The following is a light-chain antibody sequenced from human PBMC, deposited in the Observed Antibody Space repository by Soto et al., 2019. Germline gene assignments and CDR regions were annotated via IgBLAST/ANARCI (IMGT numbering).Light chain of an antibody. Sequence: QSVLTQPPSASGTPGQRVSISCSGTSTNIGSNTVNWYQQFPGTAPKLLIYTNNQRPSGVPDRFSGSKSGTSASLAISGLQSEDELDYYCAAWDDTLNIYVFGSGTKLTVL. J-gene: IGLJ1*01. CDR2: TNN. CDR3: AAWDDTLNIYV. V-gene: IGLV1-44*01. CDR1: STNIGSNT.